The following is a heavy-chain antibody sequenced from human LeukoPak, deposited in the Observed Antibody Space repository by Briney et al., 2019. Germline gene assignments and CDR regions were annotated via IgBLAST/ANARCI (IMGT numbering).Heavy chain of an antibody. CDR2: IYHSGST. CDR1: GGSISSGGYY. Sequence: PSQTLSLTCTVSGGSISSGGYYWSWIRQPPGKGLEWIGYIYHSGSTYYNPSLKSRVTISVDRSKNQFSLKLSSVTAADTAVYYCARSPRQLQLWLMDFDYWGQGTLVTVSS. CDR3: ARSPRQLQLWLMDFDY. D-gene: IGHD5-18*01. J-gene: IGHJ4*02. V-gene: IGHV4-30-2*01.